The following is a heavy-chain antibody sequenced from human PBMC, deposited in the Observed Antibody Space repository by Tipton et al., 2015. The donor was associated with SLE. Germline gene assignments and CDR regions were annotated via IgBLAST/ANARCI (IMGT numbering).Heavy chain of an antibody. Sequence: SLRLSCEASGFTFSNAWMSWVRQAPGKGLEWVGRIKSKTDGGTTDYAAPVKGRFTISRDDSKNTLNLQMNGLKTEDTAVYYCTTGSGDHYYGMDVWGQGTTVTVSS. CDR2: IKSKTDGGTT. CDR3: TTGSGDHYYGMDV. D-gene: IGHD3-10*01. CDR1: GFTFSNAW. J-gene: IGHJ6*02. V-gene: IGHV3-15*01.